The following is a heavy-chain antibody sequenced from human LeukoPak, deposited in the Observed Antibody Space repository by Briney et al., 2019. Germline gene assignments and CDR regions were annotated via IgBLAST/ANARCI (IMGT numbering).Heavy chain of an antibody. V-gene: IGHV1-69*06. D-gene: IGHD3-22*01. CDR2: IIPIFGTA. CDR3: ACDSFYYDSSVYSHFDY. Sequence: SVKVSCKASGGTFSSYAISWVRQAPGQGLEWMGRIIPIFGTANYAQKFQGRVTITADKSTSTAYMELSSLRSEDTAVYYCACDSFYYDSSVYSHFDYWGQGTLVTVSS. CDR1: GGTFSSYA. J-gene: IGHJ4*02.